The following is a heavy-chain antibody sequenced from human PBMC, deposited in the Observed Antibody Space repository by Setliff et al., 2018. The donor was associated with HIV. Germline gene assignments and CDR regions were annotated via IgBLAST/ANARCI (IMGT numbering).Heavy chain of an antibody. Sequence: PSETLSLTCTVYGGSFSGYYWSWIRQPPGMGLEWIGEINQSENTNYNPSLKSRVTISADPSKNQFSLKLTSVTAADTAVYYCARIRHAMDVWGQGTMVTVSS. CDR3: ARIRHAMDV. V-gene: IGHV4-34*01. CDR1: GGSFSGYY. J-gene: IGHJ6*02. CDR2: INQSENT. D-gene: IGHD6-6*01.